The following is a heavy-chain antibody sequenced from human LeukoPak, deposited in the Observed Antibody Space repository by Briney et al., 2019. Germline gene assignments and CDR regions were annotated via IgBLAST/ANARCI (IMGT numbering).Heavy chain of an antibody. Sequence: GGSLRLSCAASGFTFSAYSMNWVRQAPGKGLEWVSSISSSSSYIYYADSVKGRFTISRDNAKNSLYLQMNSLRAEDTAVYYCARDLEEYCSGGSCSLFDYWGQGTLVTVSS. CDR3: ARDLEEYCSGGSCSLFDY. J-gene: IGHJ4*02. D-gene: IGHD2-15*01. CDR1: GFTFSAYS. V-gene: IGHV3-21*01. CDR2: ISSSSSYI.